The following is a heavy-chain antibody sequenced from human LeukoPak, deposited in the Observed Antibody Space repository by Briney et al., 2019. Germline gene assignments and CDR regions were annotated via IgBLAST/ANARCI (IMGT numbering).Heavy chain of an antibody. CDR3: ARENYFGMDV. J-gene: IGHJ6*02. Sequence: GGSLRLSCAASGFTFTSYWMHWVRQAPGKGLVWVSRIKNDGSSTGYVDSVKGRFTISRDNAKNTVYLQMNSLKAEDTAVYYCARENYFGMDVRGQGTTVTVSS. CDR2: IKNDGSST. V-gene: IGHV3-74*01. CDR1: GFTFTSYW.